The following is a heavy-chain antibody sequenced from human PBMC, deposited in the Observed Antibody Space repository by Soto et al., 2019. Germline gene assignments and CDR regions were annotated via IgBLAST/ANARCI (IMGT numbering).Heavy chain of an antibody. CDR3: ARDLRDGYNYHFDY. CDR2: ISSSSSYI. J-gene: IGHJ4*02. CDR1: GFTFSSYA. V-gene: IGHV3-21*01. D-gene: IGHD5-12*01. Sequence: EVQLLESGGGLVQPGGSLRLSCAASGFTFSSYAMSWVRQAPGKGLEWVSAISSSSSYIYYADSVKGRFTISRDNAKNSLYLQMNSLRAEDTAVYYCARDLRDGYNYHFDYWGQGTLVTVSS.